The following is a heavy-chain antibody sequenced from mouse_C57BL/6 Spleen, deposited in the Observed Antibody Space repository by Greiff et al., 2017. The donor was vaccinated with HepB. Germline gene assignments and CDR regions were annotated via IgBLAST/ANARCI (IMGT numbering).Heavy chain of an antibody. V-gene: IGHV3-6*01. CDR1: GYSITSGYY. CDR2: ISYDGSN. D-gene: IGHD4-1*01. Sequence: VQLQQSGPGLVKPSQSLSLTCSVTGYSITSGYYWNWIRQFPGKKLEWMGYISYDGSNNYNPSLKNRISITRDTSKNQFFLKLNSVTTEDTATYYCASNWGYFDVWGTGTTVTVSS. J-gene: IGHJ1*03. CDR3: ASNWGYFDV.